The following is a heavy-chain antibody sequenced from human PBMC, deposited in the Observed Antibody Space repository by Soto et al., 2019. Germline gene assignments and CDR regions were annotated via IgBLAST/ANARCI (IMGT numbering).Heavy chain of an antibody. Sequence: SETLSLTCAVSGDSISSSNWWSWVRQPPGKGLEWIWEIYHNGSTNYNPSLKSRVTISVDKSKNQFSLKLSSVTAADTAVYYCARGSYHGDWFDPWGQGTLVTVSS. CDR3: ARGSYHGDWFDP. V-gene: IGHV4-4*02. CDR2: IYHNGST. CDR1: GDSISSSNW. J-gene: IGHJ5*02. D-gene: IGHD2-2*01.